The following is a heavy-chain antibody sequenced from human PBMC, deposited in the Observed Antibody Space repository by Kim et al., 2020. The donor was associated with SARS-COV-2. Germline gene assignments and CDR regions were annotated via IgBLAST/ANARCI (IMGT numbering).Heavy chain of an antibody. CDR2: IVPEFGTP. CDR1: GGSFTNYA. CDR3: ARVNRVLNLYGPYDH. V-gene: IGHV1-69*13. Sequence: SVKVSCQASGGSFTNYALNWVRQAPGQGLEWLGGIVPEFGTPTSAHKFKGRLTITADESTTSVYMELTSLTSEDTAVYYCARVNRVLNLYGPYDHWGQGTLVTVSS. D-gene: IGHD2-8*01. J-gene: IGHJ4*02.